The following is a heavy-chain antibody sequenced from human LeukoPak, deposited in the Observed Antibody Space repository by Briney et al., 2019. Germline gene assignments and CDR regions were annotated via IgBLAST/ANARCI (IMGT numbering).Heavy chain of an antibody. CDR2: INHNGNVN. CDR3: ASRSYYYDSSGYYYGVYYYYGMDV. D-gene: IGHD3-22*01. Sequence: GGSLRLSCAASGFTFSSYAMSWVRQAPGKGLEWVASINHNGNVNYYVDSVKGRFTISRDNSKNTLYLQMNSLRAEDTAVYYCASRSYYYDSSGYYYGVYYYYGMDVWGQGTTVTVSS. J-gene: IGHJ6*02. V-gene: IGHV3-7*03. CDR1: GFTFSSYA.